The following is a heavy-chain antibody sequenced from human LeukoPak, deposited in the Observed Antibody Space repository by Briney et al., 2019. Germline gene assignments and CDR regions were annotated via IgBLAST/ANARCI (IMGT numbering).Heavy chain of an antibody. CDR2: IWYDGSNK. CDR1: GFTFSTYG. J-gene: IGHJ5*02. V-gene: IGHV3-33*01. Sequence: QPGRSLRLSCAASGFTFSTYGMHWVRQAPGKGPEWVAVIWYDGSNKYSADSVKGRFTISRDNSKNTLYLQMNSLRAEDTAVYYCAREFVAYGDLMFDPWGQGTLVTVSS. D-gene: IGHD4-17*01. CDR3: AREFVAYGDLMFDP.